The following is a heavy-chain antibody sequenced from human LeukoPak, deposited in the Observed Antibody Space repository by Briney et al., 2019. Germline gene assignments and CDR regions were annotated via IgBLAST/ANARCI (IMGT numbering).Heavy chain of an antibody. CDR2: IIPIFGTA. CDR3: AMARGLRYFDWLGIDY. Sequence: SVKVSCKASGGTFSSYAISWVRQALGQGLEWMGGIIPIFGTANYAQKFQGRVTITADESTSTAYMELSSLRSEDTAVYYCAMARGLRYFDWLGIDYWGQGTLVTVSS. J-gene: IGHJ4*02. CDR1: GGTFSSYA. V-gene: IGHV1-69*01. D-gene: IGHD3-9*01.